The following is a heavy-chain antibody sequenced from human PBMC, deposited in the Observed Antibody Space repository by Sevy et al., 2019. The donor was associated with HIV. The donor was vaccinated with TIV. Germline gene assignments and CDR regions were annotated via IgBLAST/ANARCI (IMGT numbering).Heavy chain of an antibody. CDR2: INWNGGST. CDR1: GFTFDDYG. CDR3: AREALTYYYDSSGYYWSG. V-gene: IGHV3-20*04. J-gene: IGHJ4*02. D-gene: IGHD3-22*01. Sequence: GGSLRPSCAASGFTFDDYGMSWVRQAPGKGLEWVSGINWNGGSTGYADSVKGRFTISRDNAKNSLYLQMNSLRAEDTALYYCAREALTYYYDSSGYYWSGWGQGTLVTVSS.